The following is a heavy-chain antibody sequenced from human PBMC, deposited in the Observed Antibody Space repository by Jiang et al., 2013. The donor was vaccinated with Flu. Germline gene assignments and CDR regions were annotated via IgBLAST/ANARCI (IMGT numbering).Heavy chain of an antibody. V-gene: IGHV4-38-2*02. D-gene: IGHD5-12*01. CDR3: ARDLANGYGW. CDR2: IYHSGST. CDR1: GYSISSGYY. Sequence: GPGLVKPSETLSLTCTVSGYSISSGYYWGWIRQPPGKGLEWIGSIYHSGSTYYNPSLKSRVTISVDTSKNQFSLKLSSVTAADTAVYYCARDLANGYGWWGQGTLVTVSS. J-gene: IGHJ4*02.